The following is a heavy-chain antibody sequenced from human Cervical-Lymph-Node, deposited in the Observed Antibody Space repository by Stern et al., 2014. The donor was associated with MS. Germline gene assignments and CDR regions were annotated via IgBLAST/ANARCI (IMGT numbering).Heavy chain of an antibody. CDR1: GGTFSSYA. CDR2: IIPIFGTA. V-gene: IGHV1-69*01. J-gene: IGHJ6*02. D-gene: IGHD5-24*01. CDR3: ARDREMATKIVGAFYEDYYYYGMDV. Sequence: VQLVESGAEVKKPGSSVKVSCKASGGTFSSYAISWGRQAPGQGLEWMGGIIPIFGTANYAQKFQGRVTITADESTSTAYMELSSLRSEDTAVYYCARDREMATKIVGAFYEDYYYYGMDVWGQGTTVTVSS.